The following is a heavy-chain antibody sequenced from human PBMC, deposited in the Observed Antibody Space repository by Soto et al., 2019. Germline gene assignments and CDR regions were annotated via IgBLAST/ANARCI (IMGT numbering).Heavy chain of an antibody. CDR3: AQSHIVSPFRLSAN. CDR2: ISDDGSST. CDR1: GFPFSSYA. Sequence: GGSLRLSCAASGFPFSSYAIHWVRQAPGTGLEWVAIISDDGSSTFYADSMEGRFIISRDNSRNTVYLQMNSLRPDDTAVYYCAQSHIVSPFRLSANWRQGTLVTVSS. D-gene: IGHD3-10*01. J-gene: IGHJ4*02. V-gene: IGHV3-30-3*01.